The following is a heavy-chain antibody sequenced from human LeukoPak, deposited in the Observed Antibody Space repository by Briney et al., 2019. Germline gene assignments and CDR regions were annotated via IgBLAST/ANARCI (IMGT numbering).Heavy chain of an antibody. J-gene: IGHJ4*02. Sequence: WMSAYNGNTNYAQTLQGRVTMTTDTSTSTAYMELRSLRSDDTAVYYCARGSSVCPDYWGQGTLVTVSS. CDR2: MSAYNGNT. V-gene: IGHV1-18*01. D-gene: IGHD3-10*01. CDR3: ARGSSVCPDY.